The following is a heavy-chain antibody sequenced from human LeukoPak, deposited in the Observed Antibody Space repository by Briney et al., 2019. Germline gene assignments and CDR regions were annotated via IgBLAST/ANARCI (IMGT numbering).Heavy chain of an antibody. CDR1: GFTFSSYS. D-gene: IGHD2-15*01. CDR3: TRGPVVVAATNLNYYGMDV. CDR2: ISSSSSTI. Sequence: GGSLRLSCAASGFTFSSYSMNWVRQAPGKGLEWVSYISSSSSTIYYADSVKGRFTISRDNAKNSLYLQMNSLKTEDTAVYYCTRGPVVVAATNLNYYGMDVWGQGTTVTVSS. V-gene: IGHV3-48*04. J-gene: IGHJ6*02.